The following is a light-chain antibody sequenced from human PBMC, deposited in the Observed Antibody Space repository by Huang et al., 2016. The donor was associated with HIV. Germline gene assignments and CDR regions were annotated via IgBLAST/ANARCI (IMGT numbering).Light chain of an antibody. CDR3: QQLHSYPIT. CDR2: GAS. CDR1: QDIGTS. V-gene: IGKV1-13*02. J-gene: IGKJ5*01. Sequence: VHLTQSPSSLSASVGDTVIISCRASQDIGTSLAWYQQKTGGAPKLLISGASTLQPGVPSRFSADSVGTYFTLFINNVQPEDFATYYCQQLHSYPITFGQGTRL.